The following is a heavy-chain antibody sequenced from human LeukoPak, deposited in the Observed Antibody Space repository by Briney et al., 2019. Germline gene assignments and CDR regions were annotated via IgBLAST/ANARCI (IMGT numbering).Heavy chain of an antibody. Sequence: PGGSLRLSCVASGFTLSSYWMSWVRQAPGKELEWVANIKQDGSEIYYVDSVKGRFTISRDNAKNSLYLQMNSLRAEDTAVYYCVRDKLTGASRLDYWGQGTLVTVSS. CDR3: VRDKLTGASRLDY. CDR2: IKQDGSEI. J-gene: IGHJ4*02. V-gene: IGHV3-7*03. D-gene: IGHD7-27*01. CDR1: GFTLSSYW.